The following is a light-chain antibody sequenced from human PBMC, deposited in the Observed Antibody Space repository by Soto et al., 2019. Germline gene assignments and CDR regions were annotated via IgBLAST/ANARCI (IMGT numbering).Light chain of an antibody. Sequence: DTVLTPSPGTLSLSPGETATLTCSASHSVSSTFLAWYQQKPGQAPTLLIYDADTRATGIPDRFSGSGFGTNFTLTISSLEPEDFAMYYCQQSASSVTFGQGTRLEI. V-gene: IGKV3-20*01. J-gene: IGKJ5*01. CDR2: DAD. CDR3: QQSASSVT. CDR1: HSVSSTF.